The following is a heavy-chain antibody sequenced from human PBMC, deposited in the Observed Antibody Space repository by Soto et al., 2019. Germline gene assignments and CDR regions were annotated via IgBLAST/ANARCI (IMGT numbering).Heavy chain of an antibody. V-gene: IGHV4-31*03. J-gene: IGHJ4*02. CDR1: CCSISSVCYY. CDR3: ARAGSYFDSSGLIDY. D-gene: IGHD3-22*01. Sequence: SETPSPTCTFSCCSISSVCYYWNWIRQHPGKGLEWIGYIHYSGSTYYNPSFKSRVTISAGTSKNQFSLKLNSVTAADTAVYFCARAGSYFDSSGLIDYWGQGP. CDR2: IHYSGST.